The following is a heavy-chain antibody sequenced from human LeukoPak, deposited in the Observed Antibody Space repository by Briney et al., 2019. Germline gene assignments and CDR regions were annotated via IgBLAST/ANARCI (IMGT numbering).Heavy chain of an antibody. CDR1: GYTFTGYY. D-gene: IGHD3-10*01. V-gene: IGHV1-2*02. J-gene: IGHJ4*02. CDR2: VNPNSGGT. CDR3: ARGVAY. Sequence: ASVKVSCKASGYTFTGYYMHWVRQAPGQGLEWMGWVNPNSGGTNYAQKFQGRVTMTRDMSTRTVYMELSSLRSEDTAVYYCARGVAYWGQGTLVTISS.